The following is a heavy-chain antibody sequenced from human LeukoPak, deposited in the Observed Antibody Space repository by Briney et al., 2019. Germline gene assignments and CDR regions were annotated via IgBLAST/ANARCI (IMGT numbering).Heavy chain of an antibody. CDR3: ARDRFSIAVAGSNWFDP. D-gene: IGHD6-19*01. V-gene: IGHV4-4*07. Sequence: SETLSLTCTVSGGSISSYYWNWIRQPAGKGLEWIGLIYTSGSTNYNPSLKSRVTMSVDTSKNQFSLKLSSVTAADTAVYYCARDRFSIAVAGSNWFDPWGQGALVTVSS. CDR1: GGSISSYY. CDR2: IYTSGST. J-gene: IGHJ5*02.